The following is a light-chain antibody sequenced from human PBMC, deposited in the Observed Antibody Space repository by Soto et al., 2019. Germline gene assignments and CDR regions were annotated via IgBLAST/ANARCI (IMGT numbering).Light chain of an antibody. CDR1: SSDVGGYNY. CDR2: DVS. Sequence: QSALTQPASVSGSPGQSITISCTGTSSDVGGYNYVSWYQQHPGKAPKLMIYDVSNRPSGVSNRFSGSKSGNTASLTISGLQAEDKADYYCSSYTSSSTLGVFGGGTQLTVL. V-gene: IGLV2-14*01. CDR3: SSYTSSSTLGV. J-gene: IGLJ2*01.